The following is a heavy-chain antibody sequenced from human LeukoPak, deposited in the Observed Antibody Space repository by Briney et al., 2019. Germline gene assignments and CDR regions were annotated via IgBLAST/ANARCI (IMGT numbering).Heavy chain of an antibody. V-gene: IGHV3-73*01. CDR1: GFTFSGSA. CDR3: TRDSGTYNWFDP. D-gene: IGHD1-26*01. Sequence: GGSLKLSCAASGFTFSGSAIHWVRQSSGKGLEWVGQIDKKDKGYATATAYAASVKGRFTISRDDSINTAYLQMKSLKTEDTALYYRTRDSGTYNWFDPWGQGTLVTVSS. CDR2: IDKKDKGYATAT. J-gene: IGHJ5*02.